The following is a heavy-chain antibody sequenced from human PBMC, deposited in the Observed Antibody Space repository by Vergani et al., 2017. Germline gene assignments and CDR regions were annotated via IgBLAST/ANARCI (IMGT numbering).Heavy chain of an antibody. CDR3: ARVIHRYQTADNWFDP. V-gene: IGHV1-3*01. D-gene: IGHD1-14*01. Sequence: QVQLVQSGAEVKKPGASVKVSCKASGYTFTSYAMHWVRQAPGQRLEWMGWINAGNGNTKYSQKFQGRVTITSDTSASTAYMELSSLRSEDTAVYYCARVIHRYQTADNWFDPWGQGTLVTVSS. CDR1: GYTFTSYA. J-gene: IGHJ5*02. CDR2: INAGNGNT.